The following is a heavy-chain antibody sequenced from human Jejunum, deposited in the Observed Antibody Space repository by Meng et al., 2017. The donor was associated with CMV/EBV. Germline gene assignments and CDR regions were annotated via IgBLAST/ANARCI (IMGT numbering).Heavy chain of an antibody. CDR3: ARDPAYSSFDY. CDR2: IAYDGANE. Sequence: EASGFTFSYYAMHWVRQAPGKGLEWVAVIAYDGANEFYADSVKGRFTVSRDNSKATFDLQMNNLRPEDTAVYYCARDPAYSSFDYWGQGTVVTVSS. D-gene: IGHD3-22*01. CDR1: GFTFSYYA. J-gene: IGHJ4*02. V-gene: IGHV3-30*14.